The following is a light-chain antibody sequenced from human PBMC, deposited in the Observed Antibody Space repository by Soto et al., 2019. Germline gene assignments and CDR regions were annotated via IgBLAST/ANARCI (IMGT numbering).Light chain of an antibody. Sequence: EIVLTQSPGTLSLSPGERATLSCRASQIFSSSYLAWYQQKPGQAPRLLIYDASSRATGIPDRFSGSGSGIDFTLTISRLEPEDFAVYYCQQYYTSPRTFGQGTKVDIK. CDR3: QQYYTSPRT. CDR1: QIFSSSY. CDR2: DAS. J-gene: IGKJ1*01. V-gene: IGKV3-20*01.